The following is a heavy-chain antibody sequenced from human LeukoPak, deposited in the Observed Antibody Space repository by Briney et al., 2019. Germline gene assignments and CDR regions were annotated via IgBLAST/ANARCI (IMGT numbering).Heavy chain of an antibody. CDR1: GFIVTSNH. D-gene: IGHD6-19*01. CDR2: IYSGGNT. V-gene: IGHV3-53*01. Sequence: GGSLRLSCAASGFIVTSNHMNWVRQAPGKGLEWIPIIYSGGNTYYAESVKGRFTISRDNSKNTVYLQMNMVRAEDTAVYYCARVARLGGAVAGTDYWGQGTVVTVSS. CDR3: ARVARLGGAVAGTDY. J-gene: IGHJ4*02.